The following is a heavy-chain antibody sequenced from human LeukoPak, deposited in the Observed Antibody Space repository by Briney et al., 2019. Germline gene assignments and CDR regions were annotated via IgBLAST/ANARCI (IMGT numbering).Heavy chain of an antibody. J-gene: IGHJ4*02. CDR2: INPSGGST. V-gene: IGHV1-46*01. CDR3: AKGLGTATVILTGVDY. Sequence: GASVKVSCKAFGYTFTSYYMHWVRQAPGQGLEWMGIINPSGGSTSFAQKFQGRVTMTRDTSASTVYMDLNSLTSEGTAVYYCAKGLGTATVILTGVDYWGQGTLVTVSS. CDR1: GYTFTSYY. D-gene: IGHD5-18*01.